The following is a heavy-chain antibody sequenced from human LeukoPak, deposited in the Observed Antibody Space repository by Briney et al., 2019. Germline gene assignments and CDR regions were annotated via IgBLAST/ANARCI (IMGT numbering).Heavy chain of an antibody. CDR2: MNPNSGNT. Sequence: ASVKVSCKASGYTFTSYDINWVRQATGQGLEWMGWMNPNSGNTGYAQKFQGRVTMTRNTSVSTAYMELSSLRSEDTAVYYCARAMYYDFWSGYPPFDYWGQGTLVTVSS. CDR3: ARAMYYDFWSGYPPFDY. D-gene: IGHD3-3*01. J-gene: IGHJ4*02. V-gene: IGHV1-8*01. CDR1: GYTFTSYD.